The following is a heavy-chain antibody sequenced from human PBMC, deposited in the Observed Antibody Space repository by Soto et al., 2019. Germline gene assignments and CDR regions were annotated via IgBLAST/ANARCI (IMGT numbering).Heavy chain of an antibody. CDR3: ARDGVGATTFWGYFDY. V-gene: IGHV3-33*01. Sequence: QGQLVESGGGVVQPGRSLRLSCVASGISFSTYGMHCVRQAPGKGLEWVAIIRYDGSNEDYADSVKGRFTISRDNSKAALYLQMNSLRAEDTAVYYCARDGVGATTFWGYFDYWGQGTLVTVSS. CDR2: IRYDGSNE. J-gene: IGHJ4*02. CDR1: GISFSTYG. D-gene: IGHD1-26*01.